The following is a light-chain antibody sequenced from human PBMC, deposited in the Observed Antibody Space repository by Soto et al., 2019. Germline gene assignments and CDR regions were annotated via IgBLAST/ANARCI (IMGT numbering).Light chain of an antibody. V-gene: IGKV3-20*01. CDR1: ESVSSSS. CDR3: QQYGSCPRT. J-gene: IGKJ1*01. Sequence: EIVLTQSPGTLSLSPGERATLSCRASESVSSSSLAWYHQKPGQAPRLLIYGASYRATGIPDRFSGSGSGTDFTLNISRLEPEDFAVYYCQQYGSCPRTFGQGTKVDIK. CDR2: GAS.